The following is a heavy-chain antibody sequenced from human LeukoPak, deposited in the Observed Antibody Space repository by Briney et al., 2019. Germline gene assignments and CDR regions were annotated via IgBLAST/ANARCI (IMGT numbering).Heavy chain of an antibody. CDR1: GGSFSGYY. J-gene: IGHJ6*03. CDR2: INHSGST. D-gene: IGHD6-19*01. V-gene: IGHV4-34*01. CDR3: ARGPRLYSSGWTSHYYYYMDV. Sequence: SETLSLTCAVYGGSFSGYYWSWIRQPPGKGLQWIGEINHSGSTNYNPSLKSRVTISVDTSKNQFSPKLSSVTAADTAVYYCARGPRLYSSGWTSHYYYYMDVWGKGTTVTVSS.